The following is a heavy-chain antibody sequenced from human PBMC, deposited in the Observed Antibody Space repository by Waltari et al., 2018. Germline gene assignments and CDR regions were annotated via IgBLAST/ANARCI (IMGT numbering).Heavy chain of an antibody. J-gene: IGHJ4*02. Sequence: EVQLVESGGGLVQPGGSLRLSCAASGFTFSSYAMSWVRQAPGKGLEWVSASSGSGGSTYSADSVKGRFTISRDNSKNTLYLQMHSLRAEDTAVYYCAKDTYYYDSSGYLPGYFDYWGQGTLVTVSS. CDR1: GFTFSSYA. CDR3: AKDTYYYDSSGYLPGYFDY. D-gene: IGHD3-22*01. CDR2: SSGSGGST. V-gene: IGHV3-23*04.